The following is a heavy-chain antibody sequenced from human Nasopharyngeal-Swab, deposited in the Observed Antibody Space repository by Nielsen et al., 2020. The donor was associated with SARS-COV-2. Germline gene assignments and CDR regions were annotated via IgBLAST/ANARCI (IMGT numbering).Heavy chain of an antibody. CDR2: IYTSGST. CDR1: GGSISSGSYY. J-gene: IGHJ4*02. V-gene: IGHV4-61*02. Sequence: SETLSLTCTVSGGSISSGSYYWSWIRQPAGKGLEWIGRIYTSGSTNYNPSLKSRVTISVDTSKNQFSLKLSSVTAADTAVYYCARARIAAAGKPFDYWGPGTLVTVSS. D-gene: IGHD6-13*01. CDR3: ARARIAAAGKPFDY.